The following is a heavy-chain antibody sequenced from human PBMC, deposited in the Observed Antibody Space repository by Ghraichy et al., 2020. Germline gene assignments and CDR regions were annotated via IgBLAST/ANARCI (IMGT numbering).Heavy chain of an antibody. CDR2: ISGSGGST. J-gene: IGHJ4*02. CDR3: ALYYDSSGYDYYFDY. D-gene: IGHD3-22*01. CDR1: GFTFSSYA. V-gene: IGHV3-23*01. Sequence: GGSLRLSCAASGFTFSSYAMSWVRQAPGKGLEWVSAISGSGGSTYYEDSVKGRFTISRDNSKNTLYLQMNSLRAEDTAVYYCALYYDSSGYDYYFDYWGQGTLVTVSS.